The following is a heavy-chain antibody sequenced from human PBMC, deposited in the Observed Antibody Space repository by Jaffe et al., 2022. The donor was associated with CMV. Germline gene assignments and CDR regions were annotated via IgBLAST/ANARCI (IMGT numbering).Heavy chain of an antibody. CDR1: GFTFSSYW. Sequence: EVQLVESGGGLVQPGGSLRLSCAASGFTFSSYWMSWVRQAPGKGLEWVANIKQDGSEKYYVDSVKGRFTISRDNAKNSLYLQMNSLRAEDTAVYYCARDLIPSLEYSGSYLVYWGQGTLVTVSS. CDR3: ARDLIPSLEYSGSYLVY. V-gene: IGHV3-7*01. CDR2: IKQDGSEK. D-gene: IGHD1-26*01. J-gene: IGHJ4*02.